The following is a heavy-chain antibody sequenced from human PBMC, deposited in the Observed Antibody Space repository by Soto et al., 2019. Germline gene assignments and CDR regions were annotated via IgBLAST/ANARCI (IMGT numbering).Heavy chain of an antibody. J-gene: IGHJ4*02. CDR1: GGSFSGYY. D-gene: IGHD3-10*01. V-gene: IGHV4-34*01. Sequence: PSETLSLTCAVYGGSFSGYYWSWIRQPPGKGLEWIGEINHSGSTNYNPSLKSRVTISVDTSKNQFSLKLSSVTAADTAVYYCASMVRGVYMSYDFDYWGQGTLVTVSS. CDR3: ASMVRGVYMSYDFDY. CDR2: INHSGST.